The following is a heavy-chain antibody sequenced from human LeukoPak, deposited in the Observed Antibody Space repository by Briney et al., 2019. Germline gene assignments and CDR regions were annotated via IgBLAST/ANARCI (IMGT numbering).Heavy chain of an antibody. D-gene: IGHD4-23*01. CDR2: ISYDGSNK. V-gene: IGHV3-30*03. Sequence: PGRSLRLSCAASGFTFSSYGLHCVRQAPGKGLEWVAVISYDGSNKHYADSVKGRFTVSRDNSKNTLYLQMNSLRAEDSAVYYCGRAHYSGNSGSFDIWGQGTMVSVSS. CDR1: GFTFSSYG. J-gene: IGHJ3*02. CDR3: GRAHYSGNSGSFDI.